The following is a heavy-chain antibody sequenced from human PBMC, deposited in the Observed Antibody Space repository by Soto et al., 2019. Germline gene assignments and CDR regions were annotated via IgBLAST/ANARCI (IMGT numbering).Heavy chain of an antibody. Sequence: EVQLVESGGGLVQPGRSLRLSCAASGFTFDDFAMHWVRQAPGKGLEWVSGVDWNSGSTAYADSVKGRFTISRDNARNSLYLQMNSLRAEDTALYYCVKGRGSYEVKFGMAVWGQGTTVTVSS. CDR3: VKGRGSYEVKFGMAV. J-gene: IGHJ6*02. D-gene: IGHD6-25*01. CDR1: GFTFDDFA. CDR2: VDWNSGST. V-gene: IGHV3-9*01.